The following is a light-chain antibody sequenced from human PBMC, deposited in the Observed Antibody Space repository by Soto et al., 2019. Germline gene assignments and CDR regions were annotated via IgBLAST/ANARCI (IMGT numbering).Light chain of an antibody. V-gene: IGKV4-1*01. Sequence: DIVMTQFPDSLAVSLGERATINCKCSQNIVYSTNNKNYLVWYQQKPGQPPKRLIYWTSTRESGVPDRFSGSGSGTDFTLTIDNLQAEDVAVYYCHQYYSIPLTFGGGTKVDIK. CDR2: WTS. CDR3: HQYYSIPLT. CDR1: QNIVYSTNNKNY. J-gene: IGKJ4*01.